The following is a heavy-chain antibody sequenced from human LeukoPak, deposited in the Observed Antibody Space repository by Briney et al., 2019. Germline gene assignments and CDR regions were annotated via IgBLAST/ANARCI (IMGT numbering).Heavy chain of an antibody. CDR3: AKDGPYFYYGMDV. CDR1: GHMFSSYG. V-gene: IGHV3-30*18. J-gene: IGHJ6*02. Sequence: GRSLRLSCAPSGHMFSSYGMHWVRQAPGKGLEWLAHISYDGSNKYYADSIKGRFTISRDNSMYTLYLQMNGLRAEDTAVYYCAKDGPYFYYGMDVWGQGTTVTVS. CDR2: ISYDGSNK.